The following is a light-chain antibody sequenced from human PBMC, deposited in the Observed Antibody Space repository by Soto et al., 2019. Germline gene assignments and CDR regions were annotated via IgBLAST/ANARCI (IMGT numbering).Light chain of an antibody. CDR1: SSDVGGYNY. J-gene: IGLJ2*01. CDR2: ELS. Sequence: QSVLTQPASVSGSPGQSITISCTGTSSDVGGYNYVSWYQQYSGKVPKLILYELSNRPSGVSDRFSGSKSANTASLTISGLQAEDEADYYCSSYSSTRNLEIFGGGTKLTVL. CDR3: SSYSSTRNLEI. V-gene: IGLV2-14*01.